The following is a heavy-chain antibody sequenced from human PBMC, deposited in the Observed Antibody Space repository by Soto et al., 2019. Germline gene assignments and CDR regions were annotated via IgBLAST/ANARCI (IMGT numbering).Heavy chain of an antibody. J-gene: IGHJ6*02. CDR1: GFTVSSNY. CDR3: ARGDGGGYYYYGMDV. V-gene: IGHV3-53*04. D-gene: IGHD2-21*01. CDR2: IYSGGST. Sequence: PGGSLRLSCAASGFTVSSNYMSWVRQAPGKGLEWVSVIYSGGSTYYADSVKGRFTISRHNSKNTLYLQMNSLRAEDTAVYYCARGDGGGYYYYGMDVWGQGTTVTSP.